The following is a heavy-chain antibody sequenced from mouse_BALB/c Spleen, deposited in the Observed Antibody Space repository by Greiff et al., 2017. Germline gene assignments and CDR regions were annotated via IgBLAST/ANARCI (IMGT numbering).Heavy chain of an antibody. CDR3: ARRGSLWYFDV. D-gene: IGHD6-2*01. CDR2: ISYSGST. J-gene: IGHJ1*01. Sequence: EVQLVESGPGLVKPSQSLSLTCTVTGYSITSDYAWNWIRQFPGNKLEWMGYISYSGSTSYNPSLKSRISITRDTSKNQFFLQLNSVTTEDTATYYCARRGSLWYFDVWGAGTTVTVSS. V-gene: IGHV3-2*02. CDR1: GYSITSDYA.